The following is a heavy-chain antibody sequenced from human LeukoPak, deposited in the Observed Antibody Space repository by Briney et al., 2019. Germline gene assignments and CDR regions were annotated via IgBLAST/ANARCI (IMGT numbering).Heavy chain of an antibody. V-gene: IGHV3-48*03. D-gene: IGHD3-9*01. CDR2: ISSSGSTI. Sequence: GGSLRLSCAASGFTFSSYEMNWVRQAPGTGLEWVSYISSSGSTIYYADSVKGRFTISRDNAKNSLYLQMNSLRAEDTAVYYCARVLAVYDILTGYYPGGAFDIWGQGTMVTVSS. J-gene: IGHJ3*02. CDR1: GFTFSSYE. CDR3: ARVLAVYDILTGYYPGGAFDI.